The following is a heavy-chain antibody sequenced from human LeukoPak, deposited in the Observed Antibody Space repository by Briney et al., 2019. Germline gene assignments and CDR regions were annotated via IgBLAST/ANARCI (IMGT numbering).Heavy chain of an antibody. J-gene: IGHJ6*03. Sequence: SQTLSLTCTVSGGSISSGSYYWSWIRQPAGKGLQWIGRIYTSGSTNYNPSLKSRVTISVDTSKNQSPLKLSSGTAAATAVYYCARVPADIVATYYMDVWGKGTTVTVSS. CDR3: ARVPADIVATYYMDV. D-gene: IGHD5-12*01. CDR1: GGSISSGSYY. CDR2: IYTSGST. V-gene: IGHV4-61*02.